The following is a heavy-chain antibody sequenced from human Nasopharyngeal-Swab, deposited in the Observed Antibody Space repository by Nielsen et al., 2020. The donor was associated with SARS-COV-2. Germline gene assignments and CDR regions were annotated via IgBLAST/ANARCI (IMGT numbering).Heavy chain of an antibody. CDR2: IDWDDDK. CDR1: GFSLSTSGMS. CDR3: ARVSATGYYFDY. V-gene: IGHV2-70*01. Sequence: SGPTLVKPTQTLTLTCTFSGFSLSTSGMSVSWIRQPPGTALEWLALIDWDDDKYYSTSLKTSLTISKDTSKNQVVLTMTNMDPVDTATYYCARVSATGYYFDYWGQGTLVTVSS. D-gene: IGHD1-1*01. J-gene: IGHJ4*02.